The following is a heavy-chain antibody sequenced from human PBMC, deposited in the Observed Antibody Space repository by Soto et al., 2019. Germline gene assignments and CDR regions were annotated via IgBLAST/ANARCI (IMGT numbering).Heavy chain of an antibody. J-gene: IGHJ4*02. D-gene: IGHD3-9*01. CDR1: GYTFTSYA. CDR2: INAGNGNT. CDR3: ARSDIYSPTFDS. V-gene: IGHV1-3*01. Sequence: ASVKVSCKASGYTFTSYAMHWVRQAPGQRLEWMGWINAGNGNTKYSQKFQGRVTITRDTSASTAYMELSSLRSEDTAVYYCARSDIYSPTFDSGGQGTLVTVS.